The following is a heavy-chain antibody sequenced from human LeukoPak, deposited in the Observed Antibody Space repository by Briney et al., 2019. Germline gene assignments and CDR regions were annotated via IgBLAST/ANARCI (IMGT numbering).Heavy chain of an antibody. J-gene: IGHJ4*02. D-gene: IGHD4-11*01. CDR2: IYYSGST. CDR3: ARGYDYTSISIDY. CDR1: GGSISSTNHY. V-gene: IGHV4-39*01. Sequence: SETLSLTCTVSGGSISSTNHYWSWIRQPPGKGLEWIGVIYYSGSTYYNPSLKSRVTISVDTSKNQFSLKLSSVTAADTAVYYCARGYDYTSISIDYWGQGTLVTVSS.